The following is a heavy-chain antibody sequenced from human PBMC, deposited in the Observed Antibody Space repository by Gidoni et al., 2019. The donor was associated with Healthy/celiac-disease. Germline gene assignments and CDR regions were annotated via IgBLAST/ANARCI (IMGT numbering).Heavy chain of an antibody. CDR2: ISSSGSTI. Sequence: EVQLVESGGGLVQPGGSLRLSCAASGFTFSSYEMNWVRQAPGKGLEWVSYISSSGSTIYYADSVKGRFTISRDNAKNSLYLQMNSLRAEDTAVYYCARVGGILPRYYYYYGMDVWGQGTTVTVSS. CDR3: ARVGGILPRYYYYYGMDV. CDR1: GFTFSSYE. V-gene: IGHV3-48*03. J-gene: IGHJ6*02. D-gene: IGHD3-9*01.